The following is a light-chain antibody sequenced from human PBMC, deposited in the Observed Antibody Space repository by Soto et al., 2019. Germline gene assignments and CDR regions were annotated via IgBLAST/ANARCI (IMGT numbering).Light chain of an antibody. Sequence: DIQMTQSPSTLSASVGDRVTITCRTSQSISSWLAWYQQKPGKAPTLLIYKASSLETGVPSRFSGSGSGTEFTLTISSLQPDDFATYFCQQYNRYSGTFGQGTKVEFK. V-gene: IGKV1-5*03. J-gene: IGKJ1*01. CDR2: KAS. CDR3: QQYNRYSGT. CDR1: QSISSW.